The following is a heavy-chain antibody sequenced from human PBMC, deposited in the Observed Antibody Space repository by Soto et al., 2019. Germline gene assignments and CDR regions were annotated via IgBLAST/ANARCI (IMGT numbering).Heavy chain of an antibody. CDR1: GFTFSSYA. Sequence: EVQLLESGGGLVQPGGSLRLSCAASGFTFSSYAMRWVRQAPVKGLEWVSAISGSGGSTYYAESVKGRFTISRDNYTNTLYLQMNSLRDEDTAVYYFERRGSGSHSDYWGQGTLVTVS. CDR2: ISGSGGST. D-gene: IGHD1-26*01. J-gene: IGHJ4*02. V-gene: IGHV3-23*01. CDR3: ERRGSGSHSDY.